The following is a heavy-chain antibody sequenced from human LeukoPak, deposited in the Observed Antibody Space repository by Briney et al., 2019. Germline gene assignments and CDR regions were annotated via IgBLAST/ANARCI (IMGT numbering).Heavy chain of an antibody. J-gene: IGHJ6*02. D-gene: IGHD2-2*01. Sequence: ASVKVSCKASGYTFTSYGISWVRQAPGQGLEWMGWISAYNGNTNYAQKLQGRVTMTTDTSTSTAYMELRSLRSDDTAVYYCARDHCSSTSCYDLDVWGQGTTVTVSS. CDR3: ARDHCSSTSCYDLDV. V-gene: IGHV1-18*01. CDR2: ISAYNGNT. CDR1: GYTFTSYG.